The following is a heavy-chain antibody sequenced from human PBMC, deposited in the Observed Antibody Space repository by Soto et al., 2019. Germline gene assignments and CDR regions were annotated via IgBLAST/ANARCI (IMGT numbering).Heavy chain of an antibody. CDR3: ARINDSSGCPYYYYGMDV. CDR1: GYTFTSYY. Sequence: ASVKFSCKASGYTFTSYYMHWVRQPPGQGLEWMGIINPSGGSTSYAQKLQGRVTMTRDTSTSTVYMELSSLRSEDTAVYYCARINDSSGCPYYYYGMDVWGQGTTVTVSS. D-gene: IGHD3-22*01. CDR2: INPSGGST. V-gene: IGHV1-46*01. J-gene: IGHJ6*02.